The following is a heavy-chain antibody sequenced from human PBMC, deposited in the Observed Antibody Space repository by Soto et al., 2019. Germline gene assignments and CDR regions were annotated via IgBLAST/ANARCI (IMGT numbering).Heavy chain of an antibody. V-gene: IGHV3-74*01. Sequence: EVQLVESGGGLVQPGGSLRLSCAASGFTFSTYWMHWVRQAPGKGLVWVSRINEDGSTINYADSVKGHFTISRDNAKTTLYREVNSLRAEDRVVYYCTRDRGGRGGYWGQGTLVTVSS. J-gene: IGHJ4*02. CDR1: GFTFSTYW. CDR3: TRDRGGRGGY. CDR2: INEDGSTI. D-gene: IGHD3-16*01.